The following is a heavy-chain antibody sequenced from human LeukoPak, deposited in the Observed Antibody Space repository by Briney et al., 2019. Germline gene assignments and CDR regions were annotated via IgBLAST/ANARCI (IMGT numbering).Heavy chain of an antibody. Sequence: PGGSVRLSCAASGFTFGSYEMNWVRQAPGKGLEWVAYIGTIISTTYYADSVKGRFTVSRDDAKSSLYLQMSSLRAEDTAIYYCARSVYDLRGQRLVPGLDYWGQGTLVTVSS. J-gene: IGHJ4*02. CDR1: GFTFGSYE. D-gene: IGHD6-13*01. V-gene: IGHV3-48*03. CDR3: ARSVYDLRGQRLVPGLDY. CDR2: IGTIISTT.